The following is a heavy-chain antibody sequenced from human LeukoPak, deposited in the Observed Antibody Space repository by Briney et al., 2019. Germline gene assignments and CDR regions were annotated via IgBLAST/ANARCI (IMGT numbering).Heavy chain of an antibody. J-gene: IGHJ4*02. V-gene: IGHV1-3*01. D-gene: IGHD2-8*01. CDR2: INAGSGNT. CDR3: ARLKYCTNGVCYAGFDY. Sequence: ASVKVSCKASGYTFTSYAMHWVRQAPGQRLEWMGWINAGSGNTKYSQKFQGGVTITRDTSADTAYMELSSLRSEDTAVYYCARLKYCTNGVCYAGFDYWGQGTLVTVSS. CDR1: GYTFTSYA.